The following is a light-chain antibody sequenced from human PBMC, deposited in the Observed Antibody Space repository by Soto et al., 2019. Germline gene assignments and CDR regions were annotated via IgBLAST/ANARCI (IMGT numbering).Light chain of an antibody. J-gene: IGKJ4*01. Sequence: EVVLTQSPATLSLSPGERATLSCRASESIGNYLAWYQQKLGQAPKLLIYDASHRAIGIPGRFSGDGSGTDFTLTTSSLEPEDFAVYYCQWRSDWPPRLTFAGGTKVEIK. CDR1: ESIGNY. CDR2: DAS. V-gene: IGKV3-11*01. CDR3: QWRSDWPPRLT.